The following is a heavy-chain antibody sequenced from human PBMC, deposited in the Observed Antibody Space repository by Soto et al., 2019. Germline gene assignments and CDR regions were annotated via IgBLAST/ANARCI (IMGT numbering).Heavy chain of an antibody. CDR2: IWYDGSNK. CDR3: AKGLTGDYYYHMDV. Sequence: GGSLRLSCAASGFTFSSYGMHWVRQAPGKGLEWVAVIWYDGSNKYYADSVKGRFTISRDNSKNTLYLQMNSLRAEDTAIYYCAKGLTGDYYYHMDVWGQGTTVPVSS. D-gene: IGHD7-27*01. V-gene: IGHV3-33*06. J-gene: IGHJ6*03. CDR1: GFTFSSYG.